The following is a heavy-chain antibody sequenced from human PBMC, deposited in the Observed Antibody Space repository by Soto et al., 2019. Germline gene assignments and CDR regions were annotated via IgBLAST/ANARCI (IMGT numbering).Heavy chain of an antibody. V-gene: IGHV3-23*01. J-gene: IGHJ4*02. Sequence: GGSLRLPCTASGFTFSFYELSGVRQAPGEGLEWVSAVSASGGSTYYADSVKGRLTISRDNSKNTLYLQMNSLRAEDTAVYYCAISHESLRQHRVIFAYWGRGSPVTGSS. CDR1: GFTFSFYE. CDR3: AISHESLRQHRVIFAY. CDR2: VSASGGST. D-gene: IGHD3-10*01.